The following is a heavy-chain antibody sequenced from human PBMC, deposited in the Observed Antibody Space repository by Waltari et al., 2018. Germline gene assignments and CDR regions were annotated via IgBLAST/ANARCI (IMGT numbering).Heavy chain of an antibody. CDR3: ARHHSGSYYQFFDY. D-gene: IGHD3-22*01. J-gene: IGHJ4*02. CDR1: GYSISSGYY. Sequence: QVQLQESGPGLVKPSETLSLTCAVSGYSISSGYYWGWIRQPPGKGLEYIGYISGSSGSNHANPSLESRVTISNDTSKNQFSLKLSSVTAAYTAVYYCARHHSGSYYQFFDYWGQGVLVTVSS. V-gene: IGHV4-38-2*01. CDR2: ISGSSGSN.